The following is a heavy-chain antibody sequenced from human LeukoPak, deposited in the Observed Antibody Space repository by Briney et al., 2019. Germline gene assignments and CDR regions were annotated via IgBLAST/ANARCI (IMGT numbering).Heavy chain of an antibody. CDR3: TRLAPDSGGYPVFDF. D-gene: IGHD3-22*01. CDR2: IKSDGSSI. Sequence: GGSLRLSCAASGFTFGIYWMHWVRQVPGKGLVWVSRIKSDGSSIMYADSVRGRFTISRDNAMNTLYLQMNSLKTEDTAMYYCTRLAPDSGGYPVFDFWGQGTLVTVSS. V-gene: IGHV3-74*03. CDR1: GFTFGIYW. J-gene: IGHJ4*02.